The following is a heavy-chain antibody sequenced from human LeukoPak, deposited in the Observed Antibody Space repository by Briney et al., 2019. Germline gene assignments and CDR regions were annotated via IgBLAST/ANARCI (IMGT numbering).Heavy chain of an antibody. J-gene: IGHJ3*02. CDR2: IIPIFGTA. Sequence: SVKVSCKASGGTFSSYAISWVRQAPGQGLEWMGGIIPIFGTANYAQKFQGRVTITADKSTSTAYMELSSLRSKDTAVYYCARTRTVDTAMPRDAFDIWGQGTMVTVSS. V-gene: IGHV1-69*06. CDR1: GGTFSSYA. D-gene: IGHD5-18*01. CDR3: ARTRTVDTAMPRDAFDI.